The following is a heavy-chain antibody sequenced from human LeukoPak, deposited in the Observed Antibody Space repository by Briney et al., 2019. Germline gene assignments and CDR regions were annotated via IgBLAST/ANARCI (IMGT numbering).Heavy chain of an antibody. CDR1: GGSISSSRYY. V-gene: IGHV4-39*07. CDR3: ARGPPEPGYSSSHNWFDP. D-gene: IGHD6-13*01. CDR2: IYYSGST. J-gene: IGHJ5*02. Sequence: PSETLSLTCSISGGSISSSRYYWGWIRQPPGKGLESIGSIYYSGSTFYNPSLKSRVTISVDTSKNQFSLKLSSVTAADTAVYYCARGPPEPGYSSSHNWFDPWGQGTLVTVSS.